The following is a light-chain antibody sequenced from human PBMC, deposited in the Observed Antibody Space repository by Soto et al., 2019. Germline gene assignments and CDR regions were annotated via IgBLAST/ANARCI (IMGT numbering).Light chain of an antibody. CDR3: QQYNDNWT. V-gene: IGKV1-5*03. CDR1: QSISTW. CDR2: QAS. Sequence: DIQVTQSPSTLSASVGDRVTITCRASQSISTWLAWYQHQPGKAPKLLIYQASNLESGVPSRFSGSGSGTEFTLTISSLQPDDSATYYCQQYNDNWTFGQGTKVDIK. J-gene: IGKJ1*01.